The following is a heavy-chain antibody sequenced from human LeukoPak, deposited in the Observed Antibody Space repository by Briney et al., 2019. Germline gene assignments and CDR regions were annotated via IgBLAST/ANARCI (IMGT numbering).Heavy chain of an antibody. Sequence: GGSLRLSCAASGFTFSDYYMSWIRQAPGKGLEWVSYISSSGSTIYYADSVEGRFTISRDNAKNSLYLQMNSLRAEDTAVYYCARVVRDILTGYYSYYFDYWGQGTLVTVSS. J-gene: IGHJ4*02. CDR3: ARVVRDILTGYYSYYFDY. CDR1: GFTFSDYY. CDR2: ISSSGSTI. D-gene: IGHD3-9*01. V-gene: IGHV3-11*01.